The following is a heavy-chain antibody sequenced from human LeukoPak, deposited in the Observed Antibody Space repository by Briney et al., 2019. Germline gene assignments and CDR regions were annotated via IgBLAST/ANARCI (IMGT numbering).Heavy chain of an antibody. Sequence: SETLSLTCTVSGGSISSYYWSWIRQPPGKGLEWIGYIYYSGSTNYNPSLKSRVTISVDTSKNQFSLKLSSVTAADTAVYYCARHGSGSWPTDYWGQGTLVTVSS. CDR1: GGSISSYY. D-gene: IGHD6-13*01. CDR2: IYYSGST. CDR3: ARHGSGSWPTDY. J-gene: IGHJ4*02. V-gene: IGHV4-59*08.